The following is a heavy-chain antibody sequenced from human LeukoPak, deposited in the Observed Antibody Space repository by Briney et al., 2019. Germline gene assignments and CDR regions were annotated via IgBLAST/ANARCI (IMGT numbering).Heavy chain of an antibody. Sequence: ASVKVSCKASGYTFTSYDINWVRQATGQGLEWMGWINPNSGGTNYAQKFQGRVTMTRDTSISTAYMELSRLRSDDTAVYYCARELVVVPAATLNAFDIWGQGTMVTVSS. CDR3: ARELVVVPAATLNAFDI. CDR2: INPNSGGT. D-gene: IGHD2-2*01. CDR1: GYTFTSYD. V-gene: IGHV1-2*02. J-gene: IGHJ3*02.